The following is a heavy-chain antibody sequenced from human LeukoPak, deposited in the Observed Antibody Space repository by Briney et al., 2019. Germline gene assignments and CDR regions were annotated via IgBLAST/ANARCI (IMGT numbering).Heavy chain of an antibody. V-gene: IGHV4-59*01. CDR3: ARASGGYPDY. CDR1: GGSIGSYY. D-gene: IGHD5-12*01. Sequence: ETLSLTCTVSGGSIGSYYWSWIRQPPGKGLEWIGYIYYSGSTNYNPSLKSRVTISVDTSKNQFSLKLSSVTAADTAVYYCARASGGYPDYWGQGTLVTVSS. CDR2: IYYSGST. J-gene: IGHJ4*02.